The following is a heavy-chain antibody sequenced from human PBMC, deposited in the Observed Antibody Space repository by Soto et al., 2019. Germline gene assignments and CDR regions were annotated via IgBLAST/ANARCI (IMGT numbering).Heavy chain of an antibody. Sequence: EVQLLESGGGLVQPGGSLRLSCAASGFTFSNYAMTWVRQAPRKGLEWVSAISGSGGSTFYADSVKGRFTISRDNSKNTLYLQMDSLRAEDTAVYYCANPPPTMESTIYYYYGMDVWGQGTTVTVSS. CDR1: GFTFSNYA. CDR2: ISGSGGST. D-gene: IGHD1-26*01. J-gene: IGHJ6*02. V-gene: IGHV3-23*01. CDR3: ANPPPTMESTIYYYYGMDV.